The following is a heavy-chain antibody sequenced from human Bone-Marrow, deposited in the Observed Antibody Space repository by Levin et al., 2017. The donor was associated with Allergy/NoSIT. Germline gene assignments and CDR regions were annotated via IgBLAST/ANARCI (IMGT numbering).Heavy chain of an antibody. CDR2: IYYSGST. CDR1: GGSIGSHF. Sequence: SETLSLTCTVSGGSIGSHFWSWIRQPPGKGLEWIGYIYYSGSTSYNPSLESRVTFSVDTSKNQFSLKLRSVLAADTAVYYCARGPGPRIDSSGFDPWGQGTLVTVSS. V-gene: IGHV4-59*11. D-gene: IGHD6-19*01. CDR3: ARGPGPRIDSSGFDP. J-gene: IGHJ5*02.